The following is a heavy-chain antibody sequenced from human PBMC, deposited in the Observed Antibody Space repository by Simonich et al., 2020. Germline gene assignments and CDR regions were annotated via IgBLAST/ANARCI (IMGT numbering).Heavy chain of an antibody. J-gene: IGHJ4*02. V-gene: IGHV4-31*01. CDR2: IYYSGST. Sequence: QVQLQESGPGLVKPSQTLSLTCTVSGGSISSGGSYWSWIRQHPGKGLELIGYIYYSGSTYYHPSLKSLVTISVDTSKNQFSLKLSSVTAADTAVYYCARVERTTDGHYYFDYWGQGTLVTVSS. D-gene: IGHD4-4*01. CDR1: GGSISSGGSY. CDR3: ARVERTTDGHYYFDY.